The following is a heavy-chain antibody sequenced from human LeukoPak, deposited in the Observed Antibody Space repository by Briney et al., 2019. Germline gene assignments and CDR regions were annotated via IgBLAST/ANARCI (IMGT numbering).Heavy chain of an antibody. D-gene: IGHD3-22*01. CDR2: IYYSGST. V-gene: IGHV4-59*01. J-gene: IGHJ4*02. Sequence: KPSETLSLTCTVSGGPISSYYWSWIRQPPGKGLEWIGYIYYSGSTNYNPSLKSRVTISVDTSKNQFSLKLSSVTAADTAVYYCARAPGDYYYDSSGYYYGFDYWGQGTLVTVSS. CDR1: GGPISSYY. CDR3: ARAPGDYYYDSSGYYYGFDY.